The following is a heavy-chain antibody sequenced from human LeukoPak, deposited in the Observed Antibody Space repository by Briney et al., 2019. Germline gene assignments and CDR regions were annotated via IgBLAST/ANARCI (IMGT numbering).Heavy chain of an antibody. D-gene: IGHD5-18*01. CDR3: ARGGIQLWLSYFDY. V-gene: IGHV3-74*01. CDR1: GFTFSNYW. CDR2: INSDASVT. Sequence: GGSLRLSCAASGFTFSNYWMHWVRQTPGKGLVWVSRINSDASVTTYADSVKGRFTISRDNAKNSLYLQMNSLRAEDTALYYCARGGIQLWLSYFDYWGQGTLVTVSS. J-gene: IGHJ4*02.